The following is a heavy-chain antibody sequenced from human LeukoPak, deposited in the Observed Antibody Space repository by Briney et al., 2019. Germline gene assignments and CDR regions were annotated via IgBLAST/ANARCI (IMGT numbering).Heavy chain of an antibody. CDR1: GGSISSYY. CDR2: IYYSGST. J-gene: IGHJ6*03. V-gene: IGHV4-59*01. CDR3: ARGLGGSWGYYYYYYMDV. D-gene: IGHD6-13*01. Sequence: SETLSLTCTVSGGSISSYYWSGIRQPPGKGLSWIGIIYYSGSTNCNPSLKSRVTISVDTSKNQFSLKLSSVTAADTAVYYCARGLGGSWGYYYYYYMDVWGKGTTVTVSS.